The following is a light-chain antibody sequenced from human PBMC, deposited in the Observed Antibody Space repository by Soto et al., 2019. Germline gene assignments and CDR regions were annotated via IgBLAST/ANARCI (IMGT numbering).Light chain of an antibody. J-gene: IGLJ2*01. Sequence: QPVVSQEPSLTVSPGGKVTLTCRSSTGAVTRGLYPYWFQQKPGQAPRTLIYDTTDKPSWTPARFSGPLLGGKAALTLSGAQPDDDAEYYCLLSYSRFGGVFGGGTQLTVL. CDR1: TGAVTRGLY. CDR2: DTT. CDR3: LLSYSRFGGV. V-gene: IGLV7-46*01.